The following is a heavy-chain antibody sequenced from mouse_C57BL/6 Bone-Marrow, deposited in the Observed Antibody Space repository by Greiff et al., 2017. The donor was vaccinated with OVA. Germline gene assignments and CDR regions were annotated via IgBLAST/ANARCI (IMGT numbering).Heavy chain of an antibody. J-gene: IGHJ4*01. D-gene: IGHD1-1*01. CDR1: GFSFNTYA. V-gene: IGHV10-1*01. CDR3: VRHRIGVITTFLYAMDY. CDR2: IRSKSNNYAT. Sequence: EVMLVESGGGLVQPKGSLKLSCAASGFSFNTYAMNWVRQAPGKGLEWVARIRSKSNNYATYYADSVKDRFTISRDDSESMLYLQMNNLKTEDTAMYYCVRHRIGVITTFLYAMDYWGQGTSVTVSS.